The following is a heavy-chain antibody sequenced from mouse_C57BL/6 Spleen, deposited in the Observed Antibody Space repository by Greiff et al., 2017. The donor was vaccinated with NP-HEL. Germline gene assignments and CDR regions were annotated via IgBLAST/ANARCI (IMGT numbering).Heavy chain of an antibody. V-gene: IGHV14-4*01. Sequence: VQLQQSGAELVRPGASVKLSCTASGFNIKDDYMHWVKQRPEQGLEWIGWIDPENGDTEYASKFQGKATITADTSSNTAYLQLSSLTSEDTAVYYCITTGTGAWFAYWGQGTLVTVSA. CDR3: ITTGTGAWFAY. CDR1: GFNIKDDY. J-gene: IGHJ3*01. CDR2: IDPENGDT. D-gene: IGHD4-1*01.